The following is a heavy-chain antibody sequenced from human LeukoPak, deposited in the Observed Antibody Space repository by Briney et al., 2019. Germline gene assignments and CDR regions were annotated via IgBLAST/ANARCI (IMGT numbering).Heavy chain of an antibody. Sequence: SETLSLTCTVSGGSISSYYWSWIRQPPGKGLEWIGYIYYSGSTNYSPSLRSRVTISVDTSKNEFSLKLRSVTAADTAEYYCARVTGYMIEDYFDYWGQGTLVTVSS. CDR2: IYYSGST. CDR3: ARVTGYMIEDYFDY. V-gene: IGHV4-59*01. CDR1: GGSISSYY. J-gene: IGHJ4*02. D-gene: IGHD3-22*01.